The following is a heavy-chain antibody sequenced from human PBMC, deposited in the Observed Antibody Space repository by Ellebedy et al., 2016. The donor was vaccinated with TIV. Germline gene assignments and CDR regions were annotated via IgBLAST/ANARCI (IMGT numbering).Heavy chain of an antibody. CDR1: GFTFSNAW. CDR2: ISSSSSYI. Sequence: GESLKISXAASGFTFSNAWMSWVRQAPGKGLEWVSSISSSSSYIYYADSVKGRFTISRDNSKNTLYLQMNSLRAEDTAVYYCAKPYVWGSYLIDYWGQGTLVTVSS. J-gene: IGHJ4*02. V-gene: IGHV3-21*04. D-gene: IGHD3-16*02. CDR3: AKPYVWGSYLIDY.